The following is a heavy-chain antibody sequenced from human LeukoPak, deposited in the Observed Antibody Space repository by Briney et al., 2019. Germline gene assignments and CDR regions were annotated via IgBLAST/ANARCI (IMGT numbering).Heavy chain of an antibody. CDR2: IFHSGST. Sequence: PSETLSLTCVVSGGSISSSTWWTWVRLPPGKGLEWIGEIFHSGSTNLNPSLKSRLTMSVDESRHQFSLKLTSVTAADTAVYYCASGGLVSRYLDHWGQGTLVTVS. J-gene: IGHJ4*02. V-gene: IGHV4-4*02. D-gene: IGHD3-9*01. CDR3: ASGGLVSRYLDH. CDR1: GGSISSSTW.